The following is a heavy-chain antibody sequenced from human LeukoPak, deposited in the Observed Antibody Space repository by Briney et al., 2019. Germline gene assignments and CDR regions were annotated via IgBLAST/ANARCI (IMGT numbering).Heavy chain of an antibody. CDR3: ARGIAVAGGDY. CDR1: GGSFSGYY. CDR2: INHSGTT. Sequence: PSETLSLTCVVYGGSFSGYYWSWIRQPPGKGLEWIGEINHSGTTNYNPSLKSRDTISVDTSKNQFSLKLSSVTAADTAVYYCARGIAVAGGDYWGQGTLVTVSS. V-gene: IGHV4-34*01. D-gene: IGHD6-19*01. J-gene: IGHJ4*02.